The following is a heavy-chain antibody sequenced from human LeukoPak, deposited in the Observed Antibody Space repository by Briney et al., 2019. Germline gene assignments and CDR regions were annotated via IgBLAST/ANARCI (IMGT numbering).Heavy chain of an antibody. V-gene: IGHV1-2*06. D-gene: IGHD6-19*01. Sequence: ASVKVSCKASGYTFTGYYIHWVRQAPGQGLEWMGRINPNSGGADYAQKFQGRVSMTRDTSISTAYMELSSLRSDDTAVYYCARGPRMDSSGWYYGAFDIWGQGTMVTVS. CDR2: INPNSGGA. J-gene: IGHJ3*02. CDR3: ARGPRMDSSGWYYGAFDI. CDR1: GYTFTGYY.